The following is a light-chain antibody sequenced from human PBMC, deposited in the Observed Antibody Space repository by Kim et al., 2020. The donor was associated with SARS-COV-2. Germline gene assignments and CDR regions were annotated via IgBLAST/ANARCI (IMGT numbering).Light chain of an antibody. J-gene: IGLJ2*01. Sequence: SYELTQPPSVSVPPGQTASITCSGDKLGDKYACWYQQKPGQSPVLVIYQASKRPSGIPERFSGSNAGNTATLTISGTQAMDEADYYCQAWDSSTVVFGGGTQLTVL. CDR3: QAWDSSTVV. CDR2: QAS. CDR1: KLGDKY. V-gene: IGLV3-1*01.